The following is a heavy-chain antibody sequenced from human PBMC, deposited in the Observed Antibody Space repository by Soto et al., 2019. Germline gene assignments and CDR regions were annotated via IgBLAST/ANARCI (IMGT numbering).Heavy chain of an antibody. D-gene: IGHD4-17*01. CDR3: AATGGRDYYYYYMDV. CDR1: GGSISSGGYY. Sequence: QVQLQESGPGLVKPSQTLTLTCTVSGGSISSGGYYWSWIRQHPGKGLEWIGYIYYSGSTYYNPSLKSRVTISVDTSKNQFSLKLSSVTAADTAVYYCAATGGRDYYYYYMDVWVKGTTVTVSS. J-gene: IGHJ6*03. CDR2: IYYSGST. V-gene: IGHV4-31*03.